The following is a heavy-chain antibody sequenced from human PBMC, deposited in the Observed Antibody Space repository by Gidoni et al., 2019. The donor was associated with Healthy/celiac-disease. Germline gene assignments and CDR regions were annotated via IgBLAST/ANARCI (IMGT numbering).Heavy chain of an antibody. CDR1: GFTLDNYT. J-gene: IGHJ6*02. Sequence: EVQLVESGGVVVQPGGLLRLSCAASGFTLDNYTMHWVRQAPGKGLEWVSLISWDGGSTYYADSVKGRFTISRDNSKNSLYLQMNSLRTEDTALYYCAKGGAAAGQYYYYGMDVWGQGTTVTVSS. V-gene: IGHV3-43*01. D-gene: IGHD6-13*01. CDR3: AKGGAAAGQYYYYGMDV. CDR2: ISWDGGST.